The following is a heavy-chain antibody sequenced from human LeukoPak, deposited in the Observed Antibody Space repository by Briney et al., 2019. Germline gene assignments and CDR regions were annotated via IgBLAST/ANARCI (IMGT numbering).Heavy chain of an antibody. Sequence: PSETLSLTCTVPGGSISSSSYYWGWVRQAPGKGLEWVSVIYKIGNTFYADFVKGRFTISRDNFKNTLYLQMNSLRAEDTALYYCARGLVVGSTGVWAFDIWGQGTMVTVSS. CDR1: GGSISSSSYY. V-gene: IGHV3-66*01. D-gene: IGHD2-15*01. CDR2: IYKIGNT. J-gene: IGHJ3*02. CDR3: ARGLVVGSTGVWAFDI.